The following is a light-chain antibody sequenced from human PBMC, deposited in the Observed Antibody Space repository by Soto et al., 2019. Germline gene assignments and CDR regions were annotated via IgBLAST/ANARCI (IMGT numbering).Light chain of an antibody. CDR2: EVS. V-gene: IGLV2-14*01. J-gene: IGLJ2*01. CDR3: SSYTSSTPYVV. CDR1: SSGIGGYNY. Sequence: QSALTQPASVSGSPGQSITISCTGTSSGIGGYNYVSWYQQHPGKAPKLMIYEVSNRPSGVSNRFSGSKSGNTASLTISGLQAEDEADYYCSSYTSSTPYVVFGGGTKLTVL.